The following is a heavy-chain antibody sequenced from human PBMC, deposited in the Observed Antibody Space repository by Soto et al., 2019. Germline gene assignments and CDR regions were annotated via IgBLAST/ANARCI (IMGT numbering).Heavy chain of an antibody. V-gene: IGHV3-30*18. CDR2: ISYDGSNK. J-gene: IGHJ4*02. Sequence: PRLSCAASGFTFSSYGMHWVRQAPGKGLEWVAVISYDGSNKYYADSVKGRFTISRDNSKNTLYLQMNSLRAEDTAVYYCAKDALGYCSSTSCYPIDYWGQGTLVTVSS. CDR1: GFTFSSYG. CDR3: AKDALGYCSSTSCYPIDY. D-gene: IGHD2-2*01.